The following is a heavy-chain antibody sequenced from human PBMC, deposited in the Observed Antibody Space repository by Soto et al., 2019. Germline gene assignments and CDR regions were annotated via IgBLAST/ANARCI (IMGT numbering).Heavy chain of an antibody. CDR2: IFYSGST. Sequence: PSETLSLTCTVSSGSISSTIYSWDWIRQPPGKGLEWIGSIFYSGSTYYNPSLKSRVTISVDTSKNQFSLTLTSVTAADTAVYYCVRDRGYYYGSGPPPLVYWGQGTLVTVSS. D-gene: IGHD3-10*01. CDR1: SGSISSTIYS. J-gene: IGHJ4*02. V-gene: IGHV4-39*02. CDR3: VRDRGYYYGSGPPPLVY.